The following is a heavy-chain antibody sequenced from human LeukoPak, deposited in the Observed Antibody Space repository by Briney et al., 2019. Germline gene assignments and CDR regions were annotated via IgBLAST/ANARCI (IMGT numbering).Heavy chain of an antibody. CDR1: GFTFSSYA. CDR3: AKDVLGYCSSTSCPR. V-gene: IGHV3-23*01. D-gene: IGHD2-2*01. J-gene: IGHJ4*02. Sequence: GGSLRLSCAASGFTFSSYAMSWVRQAPGKGLEWVSAISGSGGSTYYADSVKGRFTISRDNSKNTLYLQMNSLRAEDTAVYYCAKDVLGYCSSTSCPRWGQGTLVTVSS. CDR2: ISGSGGST.